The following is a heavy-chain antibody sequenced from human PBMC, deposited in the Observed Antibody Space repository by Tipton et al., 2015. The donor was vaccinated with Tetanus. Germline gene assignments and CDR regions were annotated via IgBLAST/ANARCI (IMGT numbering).Heavy chain of an antibody. CDR1: NSGNYF. V-gene: IGHV3-7*01. J-gene: IGHJ3*02. CDR3: ARAISSRWGKHDAFDI. CDR2: IKQDGSAL. D-gene: IGHD3-16*01. Sequence: NSGNYFWSWVRQAPGKGLEWVANIKQDGSALYYVDSVKGRFTFSRDNAENSLYLQVNNLRVEDTAVYYCARAISSRWGKHDAFDIWGQGTTVAVSS.